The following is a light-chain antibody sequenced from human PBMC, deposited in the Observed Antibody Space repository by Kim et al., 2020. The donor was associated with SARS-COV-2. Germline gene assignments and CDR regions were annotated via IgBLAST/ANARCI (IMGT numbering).Light chain of an antibody. Sequence: IQMTQSPSTLSASVGDRVTITCRASQSINTGLAWYQQRPGKAPNLLIYDATSLRTGVPSRFSRSESETEFTLTITSLQPDDFATYYCQQYNNYSTFGQGTKVDIK. CDR2: DAT. J-gene: IGKJ1*01. CDR3: QQYNNYST. V-gene: IGKV1-5*01. CDR1: QSINTG.